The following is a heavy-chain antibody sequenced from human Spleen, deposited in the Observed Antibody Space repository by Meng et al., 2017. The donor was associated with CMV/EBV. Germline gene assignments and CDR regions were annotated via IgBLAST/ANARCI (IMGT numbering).Heavy chain of an antibody. J-gene: IGHJ4*02. CDR2: INPNSGGT. D-gene: IGHD6-13*01. Sequence: ASVKVSCKASGGSFSSYTFSWVRQAPGQGLEWMGWINPNSGGTNYAQKFQGRVTMTRDTSISTAYMELSRLRSDDTAVYYCARLEEAAAGEEFDYWGQGTLVTVSS. CDR3: ARLEEAAAGEEFDY. CDR1: GGSFSSYT. V-gene: IGHV1-2*02.